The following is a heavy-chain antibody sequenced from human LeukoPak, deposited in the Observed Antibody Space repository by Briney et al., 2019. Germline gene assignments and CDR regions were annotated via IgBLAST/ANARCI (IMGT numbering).Heavy chain of an antibody. CDR3: ARLLRYSTGGTWYSAAFDI. D-gene: IGHD2-8*02. CDR2: IYPGDSDS. J-gene: IGHJ3*02. V-gene: IGHV5-51*01. Sequence: GESLNISCKGSGYKFSSYWIGCVRQMPGNGLEWMGIIYPGDSDSRYSPSFEGQVSISADKSTSTAYLQRSGLKASDTAMYYCARLLRYSTGGTWYSAAFDIWGQGTMVTVSS. CDR1: GYKFSSYW.